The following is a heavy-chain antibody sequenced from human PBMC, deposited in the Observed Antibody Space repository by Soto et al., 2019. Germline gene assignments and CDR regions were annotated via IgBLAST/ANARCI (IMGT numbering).Heavy chain of an antibody. CDR3: ASGFDEGGDWFES. Sequence: GVSLKISCHGSGYTFINYWITWVRHIPWKGLERMGTIDPSDSSAVYSPSFQGHITISVDKSRNNAYLPWSSLRASDTAIYYCASGFDEGGDWFESWGHGTQVTVAS. D-gene: IGHD3-9*01. CDR2: IDPSDSSA. V-gene: IGHV5-10-1*01. CDR1: GYTFINYW. J-gene: IGHJ5*01.